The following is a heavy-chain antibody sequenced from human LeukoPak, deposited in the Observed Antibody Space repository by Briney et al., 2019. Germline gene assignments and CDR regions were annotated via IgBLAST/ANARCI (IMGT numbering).Heavy chain of an antibody. J-gene: IGHJ4*02. Sequence: SQTLSLTCTVSGGSISSGGYYWSWIRQHPGKGLEWIGCIYYSGSTYYNPSLKSRVTISVDTSKNQFSLKLSSVTAADTAVYYCARAYGSGTHFDYWGQGTLVTVSS. CDR3: ARAYGSGTHFDY. CDR1: GGSISSGGYY. V-gene: IGHV4-31*03. D-gene: IGHD3-10*01. CDR2: IYYSGST.